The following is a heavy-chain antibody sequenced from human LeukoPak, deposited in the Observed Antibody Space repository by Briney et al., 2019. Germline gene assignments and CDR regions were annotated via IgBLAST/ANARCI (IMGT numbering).Heavy chain of an antibody. D-gene: IGHD1-14*01. CDR1: GGSFGDYY. CDR3: ASLPLPTCGPNPLYYGMDV. V-gene: IGHV4-34*01. J-gene: IGHJ6*02. Sequence: SETLSLPWAVYGGSFGDYYWAWVRQSPGKWREWIGEINHGGRHNYKPSLKSRVTISLDTSKNTCSLSMSTVTAAGTAAYYCASLPLPTCGPNPLYYGMDVWGQGTTVTVSS. CDR2: INHGGRH.